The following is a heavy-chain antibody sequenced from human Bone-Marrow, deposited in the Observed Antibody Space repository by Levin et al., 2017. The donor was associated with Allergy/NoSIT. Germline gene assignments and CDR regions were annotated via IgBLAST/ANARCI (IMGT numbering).Heavy chain of an antibody. Sequence: GESLKISCAASGFTFSSYAMSWVRQAPGKGLEWVSAISGSGGSTYYADSVKGRFTISRDNSKNTLYLQMNSLRAEDTAVYYCAKGDCSSTSCYGYFQHWGQGTLVTVSS. J-gene: IGHJ1*01. CDR1: GFTFSSYA. CDR3: AKGDCSSTSCYGYFQH. V-gene: IGHV3-23*01. CDR2: ISGSGGST. D-gene: IGHD2-2*01.